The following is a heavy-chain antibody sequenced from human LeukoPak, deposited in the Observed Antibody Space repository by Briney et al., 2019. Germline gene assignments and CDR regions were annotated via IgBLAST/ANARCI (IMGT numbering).Heavy chain of an antibody. Sequence: GGSLRLSCAASGFTFSDYYMSWIRQAPGKGLEWVSYISSGGSTYYADSVKGRFTISRDNSKNTLYLQMNSLRADDTAVYYCATLRGGIWGQGTLVTVSS. J-gene: IGHJ4*02. CDR1: GFTFSDYY. D-gene: IGHD3-16*01. CDR3: ATLRGGI. V-gene: IGHV3-11*01. CDR2: ISSGGST.